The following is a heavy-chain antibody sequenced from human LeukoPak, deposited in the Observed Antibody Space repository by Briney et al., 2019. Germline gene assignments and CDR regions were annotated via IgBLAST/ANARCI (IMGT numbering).Heavy chain of an antibody. CDR1: GGTFSSYA. V-gene: IGHV1-69*05. J-gene: IGHJ5*02. Sequence: GASVKVSFKSSGGTFSSYAISWVRQAPGQGLEWMGGIIPIFGTANYAQKFQGRVTITTDETTSTAYMELSSLRSGDTAVYYCASSSGSYYRNWFDPWGQGTLVTVSS. D-gene: IGHD1-26*01. CDR3: ASSSGSYYRNWFDP. CDR2: IIPIFGTA.